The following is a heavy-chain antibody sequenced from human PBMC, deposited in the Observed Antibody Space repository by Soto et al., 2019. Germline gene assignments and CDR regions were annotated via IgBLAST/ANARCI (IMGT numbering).Heavy chain of an antibody. CDR2: INAGNGNT. Sequence: GASVKVSCKASGYTFTSYAMHWVRQAPGQRLEWMGWINAGNGNTKYSQKFQGRVTITRDTSASTAYMELSSLRSEDTAVYYCARGRSSSFRWFDPSGQGTLVTVSS. CDR3: ARGRSSSFRWFDP. D-gene: IGHD6-13*01. V-gene: IGHV1-3*01. J-gene: IGHJ5*02. CDR1: GYTFTSYA.